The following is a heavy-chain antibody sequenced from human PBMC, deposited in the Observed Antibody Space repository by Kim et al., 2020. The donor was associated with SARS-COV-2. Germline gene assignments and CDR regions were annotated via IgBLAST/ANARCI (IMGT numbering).Heavy chain of an antibody. V-gene: IGHV6-1*01. CDR3: ARDTPGQKAYDI. J-gene: IGHJ3*02. Sequence: DYAGSVKSRITINEDTSNNQFSLQLNSVSPEDTAVYYCARDTPGQKAYDIWGQGTMVTVSS.